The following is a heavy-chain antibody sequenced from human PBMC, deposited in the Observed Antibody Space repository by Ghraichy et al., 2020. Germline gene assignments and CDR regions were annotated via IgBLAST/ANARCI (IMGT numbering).Heavy chain of an antibody. CDR1: GFTFNSYW. CDR2: IKADGSEK. J-gene: IGHJ5*02. V-gene: IGHV3-7*03. D-gene: IGHD5-12*01. CDR3: ARGPREGYGTVWFDP. Sequence: GGSLRLSCAASGFTFNSYWMSWVRQAPGKGLEWVASIKADGSEKYYVDSVKGRFTISRDNAKNSLYLQMNSLRAEDTAVYYCARGPREGYGTVWFDPWGQGTLVTVSS.